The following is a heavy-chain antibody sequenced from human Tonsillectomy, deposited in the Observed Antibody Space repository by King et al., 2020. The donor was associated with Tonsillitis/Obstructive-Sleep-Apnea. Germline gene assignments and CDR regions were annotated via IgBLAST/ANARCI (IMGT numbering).Heavy chain of an antibody. V-gene: IGHV3-23*04. D-gene: IGHD1-26*01. J-gene: IGHJ4*02. CDR2: ISGSGGST. CDR1: GFTFNTYA. CDR3: AKRGYSGSYYSFDY. Sequence: QLVQSGGGLVQPGGSLRLSCAVSGFTFNTYAMTWVRQAPGKGLEWVTRISGSGGSTFYADSVKGRFTISRDNSGTTLYLQMNSLRAGDTAVYYCAKRGYSGSYYSFDYWGQGTLVTVSS.